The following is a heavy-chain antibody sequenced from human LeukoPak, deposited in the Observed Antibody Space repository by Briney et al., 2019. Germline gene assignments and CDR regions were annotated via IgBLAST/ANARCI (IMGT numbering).Heavy chain of an antibody. CDR1: GGSISSTIYY. D-gene: IGHD3-22*01. Sequence: SETLSLTCTVSGGSISSTIYYWGWIRQPPGKGLEWIGTSYYGGNSYYNPSLKSPVTISVDGSKNQFSLTLTSVTAADTAVYYCATTSGYRNYYYYYIDVWGKGTTVTVSS. CDR3: ATTSGYRNYYYYYIDV. J-gene: IGHJ6*03. V-gene: IGHV4-39*01. CDR2: SYYGGNS.